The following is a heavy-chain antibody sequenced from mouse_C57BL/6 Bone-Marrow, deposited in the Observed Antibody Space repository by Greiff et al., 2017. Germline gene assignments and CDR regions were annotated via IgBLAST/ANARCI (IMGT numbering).Heavy chain of an antibody. CDR2: ISSGSSTI. CDR1: GFTFSDYG. CDR3: AREDYYGSNFFDY. J-gene: IGHJ2*01. V-gene: IGHV5-17*01. D-gene: IGHD1-1*01. Sequence: EVQLVESGGGLVKPGGSLKLSCAASGFTFSDYGMHWVRQAPEKGLEWVAYISSGSSTIYYADTVKGRFTISRDNAKNTLFLQMTSLRSEDTAMYYCAREDYYGSNFFDYWGQGTTLTGSS.